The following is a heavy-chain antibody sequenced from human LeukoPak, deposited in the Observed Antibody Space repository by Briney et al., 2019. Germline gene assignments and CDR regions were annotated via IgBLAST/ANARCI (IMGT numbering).Heavy chain of an antibody. CDR2: ISGSGGST. V-gene: IGHV3-23*01. D-gene: IGHD5-18*01. Sequence: GGSLRLSCAASGFTFSSYAMSSVRQAPGKGLEWVSAISGSGGSTYYADSVRGRFTISRDNSKNTLYLQMNSLRAEDTAVYYCAKVMWGEGYSYGYRGAGVEYWGQGTLVTVSS. J-gene: IGHJ4*02. CDR1: GFTFSSYA. CDR3: AKVMWGEGYSYGYRGAGVEY.